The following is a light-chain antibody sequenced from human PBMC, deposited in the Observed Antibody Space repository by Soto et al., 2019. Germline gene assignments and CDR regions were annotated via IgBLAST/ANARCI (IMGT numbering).Light chain of an antibody. V-gene: IGLV2-14*01. J-gene: IGLJ1*01. CDR2: EVT. CDR1: SSDVGDYPY. Sequence: LTQPASVSGSPGQSITISCTGTSSDVGDYPYFSWYQQHPGEVPKLIIYEVTNRPSGVTSRFSGSKSENTASLTISGLQAEDEADYYCSSYSATNTLVFGGGTKGTVL. CDR3: SSYSATNTLV.